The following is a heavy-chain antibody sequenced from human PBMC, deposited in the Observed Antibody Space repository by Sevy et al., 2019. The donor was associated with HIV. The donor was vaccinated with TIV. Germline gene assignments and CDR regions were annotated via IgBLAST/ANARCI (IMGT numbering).Heavy chain of an antibody. J-gene: IGHJ6*02. CDR3: TRTPNDIVVVVAATVRSGYYYYYGMDV. CDR2: IRSKAYGGTT. D-gene: IGHD2-15*01. Sequence: GGSLRLSCTASGFTFGDYAMSWFRQAPGKGLEWVGFIRSKAYGGTTEYAASVKGRFTISRDDSKSIAYLQMNSLKTEDTAVYYCTRTPNDIVVVVAATVRSGYYYYYGMDVWGQGTTVTVSS. CDR1: GFTFGDYA. V-gene: IGHV3-49*03.